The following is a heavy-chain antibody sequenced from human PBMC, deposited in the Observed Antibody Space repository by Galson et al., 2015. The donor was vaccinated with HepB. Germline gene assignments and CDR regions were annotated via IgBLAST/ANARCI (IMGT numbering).Heavy chain of an antibody. CDR1: GFTFSSYA. J-gene: IGHJ4*02. V-gene: IGHV3-30*04. CDR2: ISYDGSNK. Sequence: SLRLSCAASGFTFSSYAMHWVRQAPGKGLEWVAVISYDGSNKYYADSVKGRFTISRDNSKNTLYLQMNSLRAEDTAVYYCARGRYSCGWSHYDYWGQGTLVTVSS. D-gene: IGHD6-19*01. CDR3: ARGRYSCGWSHYDY.